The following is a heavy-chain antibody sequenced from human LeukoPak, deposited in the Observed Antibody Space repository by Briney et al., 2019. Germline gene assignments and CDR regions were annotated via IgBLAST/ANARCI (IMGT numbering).Heavy chain of an antibody. V-gene: IGHV5-51*01. CDR2: IYPGDSDT. Sequence: GESLKISCKGSGYSFTSYWIGWVRQMPGKGLEWMGIIYPGDSDTRYSPSFQGQVTISADKSISTAYLQWSSLKASDTAMYYCARHLSRAATTAVAGTGYYGMDVWGQGTTVTVSS. D-gene: IGHD6-19*01. CDR1: GYSFTSYW. CDR3: ARHLSRAATTAVAGTGYYGMDV. J-gene: IGHJ6*02.